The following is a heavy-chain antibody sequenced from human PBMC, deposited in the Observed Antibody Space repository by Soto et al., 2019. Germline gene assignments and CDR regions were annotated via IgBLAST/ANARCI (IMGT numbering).Heavy chain of an antibody. J-gene: IGHJ4*02. CDR2: IRSKAYGGTT. CDR1: GFTFGDYA. V-gene: IGHV3-49*03. Sequence: GGSLRLSCTASGFTFGDYAMSWFRQAPGKGLEWVGFIRSKAYGGTTEYAASVKGRFTISRDDSKSTAYLQMNSLKTEDTAVYYCTRAAGGIAAAGNFDYWGQGTLVTVSS. D-gene: IGHD6-13*01. CDR3: TRAAGGIAAAGNFDY.